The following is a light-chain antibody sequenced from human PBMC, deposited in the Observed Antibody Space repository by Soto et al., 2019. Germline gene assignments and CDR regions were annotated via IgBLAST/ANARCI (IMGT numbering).Light chain of an antibody. CDR3: QSYDSSLSGSGV. CDR1: YSNIGAGSE. V-gene: IGLV1-40*01. J-gene: IGLJ3*02. Sequence: QSVLTQPPSESGAPGQRVTVSCTGSYSNIGAGSEVHWYQQIPGTAPKLLISGHNNRPSGVPARFFGSKSGTSASLTIIGLQAEDEADYYCQSYDSSLSGSGVFGGGTKVTVL. CDR2: GHN.